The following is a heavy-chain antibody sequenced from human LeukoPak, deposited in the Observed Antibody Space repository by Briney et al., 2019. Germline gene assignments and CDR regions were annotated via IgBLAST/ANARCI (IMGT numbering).Heavy chain of an antibody. J-gene: IGHJ5*02. CDR2: INPNSGGT. CDR1: GYTFTGYY. D-gene: IGHD5-18*01. V-gene: IGHV1-2*02. Sequence: ASVKVSCKASGYTFTGYYMHWVRQAPAQGLEWMAWINPNSGGTNYAQKFQGRVTMTRDTSISTAYMELSRLRSDDTAVYYCARDIVMVTYWFDPWGQGTLVTVPS. CDR3: ARDIVMVTYWFDP.